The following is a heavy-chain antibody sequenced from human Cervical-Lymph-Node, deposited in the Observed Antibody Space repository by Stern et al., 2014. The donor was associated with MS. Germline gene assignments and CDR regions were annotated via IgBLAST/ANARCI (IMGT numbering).Heavy chain of an antibody. CDR3: ARAYHYDSSGYYSGYYYYGMDV. CDR2: IIPIFGTA. D-gene: IGHD3-22*01. Sequence: QVQLGQSGAEVKKPGSSVKVSCKASGGTFSSYAISWVRQAPGQGLEWMGGIIPIFGTANYAQKFQGRVTITADESTSTAYMELSSLRSEDTAVYYCARAYHYDSSGYYSGYYYYGMDVWGQGTTVTVSS. CDR1: GGTFSSYA. V-gene: IGHV1-69*01. J-gene: IGHJ6*02.